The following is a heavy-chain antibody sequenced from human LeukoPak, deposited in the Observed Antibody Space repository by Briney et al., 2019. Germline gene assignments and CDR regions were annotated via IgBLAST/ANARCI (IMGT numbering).Heavy chain of an antibody. CDR2: INSDGSSS. CDR3: ARVRGIAAATH. D-gene: IGHD6-13*01. V-gene: IGHV3-74*01. J-gene: IGHJ4*02. CDR1: GFTFSSYW. Sequence: GGSLSLSCAASGFTFSSYWMHWVRQAPGKGLVWVSRINSDGSSSSYADSVKGRFTISRDNAKNTLYLQMNSLRAEDTAVYYCARVRGIAAATHWGQGTLVTVSS.